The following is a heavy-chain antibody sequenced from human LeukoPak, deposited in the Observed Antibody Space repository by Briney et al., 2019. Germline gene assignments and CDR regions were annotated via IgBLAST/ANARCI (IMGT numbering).Heavy chain of an antibody. CDR3: ARVTTVTTFYFDY. V-gene: IGHV4-38-2*02. Sequence: SATLSLTCTVSGYSISSGYYWGWIRQPPGKGLEWIGSIYHSGSTYYNPSLKSRVTISVDTSKNQFSLKLSSVTAADTAVYYCARVTTVTTFYFDYWGQGTLVTVSS. J-gene: IGHJ4*02. CDR2: IYHSGST. CDR1: GYSISSGYY. D-gene: IGHD4-17*01.